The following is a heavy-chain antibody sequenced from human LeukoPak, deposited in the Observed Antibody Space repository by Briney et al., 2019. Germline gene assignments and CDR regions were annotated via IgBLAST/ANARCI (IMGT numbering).Heavy chain of an antibody. J-gene: IGHJ4*02. V-gene: IGHV3-66*02. D-gene: IGHD2-15*01. CDR2: IYIGGST. CDR3: AKDQKLQPFHY. CDR1: GFTVNNNY. Sequence: GGSLRLSCSASGFTVNNNYMTWVRQAPGKGLEWVSFIYIGGSTYYADSVKGRFTTSRDNSKNTLYPQMNSLRPEDTSVYYCAKDQKLQPFHYWGQGTLDTVSS.